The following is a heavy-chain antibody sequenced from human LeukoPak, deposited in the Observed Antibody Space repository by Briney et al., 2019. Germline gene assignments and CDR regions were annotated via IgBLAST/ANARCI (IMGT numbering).Heavy chain of an antibody. CDR2: INPKSGVT. J-gene: IGHJ4*02. CDR1: GYTFTGSY. D-gene: IGHD4-17*01. V-gene: IGHV1-2*02. CDR3: ARPTDYASGFDY. Sequence: ASVKVSCKASGYTFTGSYMHWVRQAPGQGLEWMGWINPKSGVTNYAQNFQGRVTMTRDTSITTAYMDLYRLTSDDTAVYYCARPTDYASGFDYWGQGILVTVSS.